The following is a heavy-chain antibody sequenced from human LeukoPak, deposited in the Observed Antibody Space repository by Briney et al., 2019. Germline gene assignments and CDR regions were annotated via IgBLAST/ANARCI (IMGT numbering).Heavy chain of an antibody. Sequence: GGSLRLSCAASGFTFSSYEMNWVRQAPGKGLEWVSYISSSGSTIYYADSVKGRFTISRGNAKNSLYLQMNSLRAEDTAVYYCARAYCGGDCYYHYYYYMDVWGKGTTVTVSS. CDR1: GFTFSSYE. D-gene: IGHD2-21*02. J-gene: IGHJ6*03. V-gene: IGHV3-48*03. CDR2: ISSSGSTI. CDR3: ARAYCGGDCYYHYYYYMDV.